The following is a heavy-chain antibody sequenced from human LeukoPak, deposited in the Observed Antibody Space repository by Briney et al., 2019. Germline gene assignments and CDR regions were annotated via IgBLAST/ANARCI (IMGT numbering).Heavy chain of an antibody. D-gene: IGHD3-9*01. CDR3: ARAHHGSGYYPEWFDP. CDR2: ISAHNGNT. J-gene: IGHJ5*02. V-gene: IGHV1-18*01. CDR1: RYTLTSYG. Sequence: ASVKVSCKASRYTLTSYGISGVRPAPGQGVEWMGWISAHNGNTNYAQKLQGRVTMTTDTSTSTAYMELRRLRSDDTAVYYCARAHHGSGYYPEWFDPWGQGTPVTVSS.